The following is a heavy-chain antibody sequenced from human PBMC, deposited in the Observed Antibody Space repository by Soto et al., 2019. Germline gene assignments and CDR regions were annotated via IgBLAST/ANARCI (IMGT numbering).Heavy chain of an antibody. Sequence: QVQLQESGPGLVKPSQTLSLTCTVSGGSISSGGYYWSWLRQHPGKGLEWIGYIYYSGSTYYNPSLKIRVTISVDTSKNQFSLKLSAVTAADTAVYYCARDGDSSGYYPFDYWGQGTLVTVSS. J-gene: IGHJ4*02. CDR2: IYYSGST. V-gene: IGHV4-31*03. CDR3: ARDGDSSGYYPFDY. D-gene: IGHD3-22*01. CDR1: GGSISSGGYY.